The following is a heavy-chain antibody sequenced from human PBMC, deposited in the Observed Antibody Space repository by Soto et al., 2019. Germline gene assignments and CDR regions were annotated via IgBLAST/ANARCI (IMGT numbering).Heavy chain of an antibody. V-gene: IGHV3-23*01. CDR3: ATPYGSGSYYNDY. J-gene: IGHJ4*02. CDR1: GFTFSSYA. Sequence: QPXESLGLSCAASGFTFSSYAMSGVRQAPGKGLEWVSAISGSGGSTYYADSVKGRFTISRDNSKSTLYLQMNSLRAEDTAVYYCATPYGSGSYYNDYWGQGTLVTVSS. D-gene: IGHD3-10*01. CDR2: ISGSGGST.